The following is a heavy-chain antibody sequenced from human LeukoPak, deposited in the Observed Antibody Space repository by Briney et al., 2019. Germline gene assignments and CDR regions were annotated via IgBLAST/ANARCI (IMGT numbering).Heavy chain of an antibody. D-gene: IGHD5-24*01. CDR2: MNPNSGNT. J-gene: IGHJ3*02. CDR3: ARGPRRDGYNYLGDAFDI. CDR1: GYTLTSYD. V-gene: IGHV1-8*01. Sequence: ASVRVSCKASGYTLTSYDINWVRQATGQGLEWMGWMNPNSGNTGYAQKFQGRVTMTRNTSISTAYMELSSLRSEDTAVYYCARGPRRDGYNYLGDAFDIWGQGTMVTVSS.